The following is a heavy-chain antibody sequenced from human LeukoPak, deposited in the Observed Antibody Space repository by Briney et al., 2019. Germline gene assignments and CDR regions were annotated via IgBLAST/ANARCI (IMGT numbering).Heavy chain of an antibody. V-gene: IGHV4-59*01. D-gene: IGHD4-17*01. CDR3: ARERPSHGDYVNYYYYTDV. J-gene: IGHJ6*03. CDR2: IYYSGST. CDR1: GDSISSYY. Sequence: PSETLSLTCTVSGDSISSYYWNWIRQPPGKGLEWIGYIYYSGSTNYNPSLKSRVTISVDTSKNQFSLKLSSVTAADTAVYYCARERPSHGDYVNYYYYTDVWGKGTTVTVSS.